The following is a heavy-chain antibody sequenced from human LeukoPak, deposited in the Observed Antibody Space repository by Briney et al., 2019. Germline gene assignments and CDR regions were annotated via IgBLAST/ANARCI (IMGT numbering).Heavy chain of an antibody. CDR1: GGSISSYY. Sequence: SETLSLTCTVSGGSISSYYWSWIRQPAGKGLEWIGRIYPSGSTNYNPSLKSRVTLSVDTSKSQFSLKLSSVTAADTAMYYCAREGYDFWSGYSYYYGMDVWGQGTTVTVSS. J-gene: IGHJ6*02. CDR2: IYPSGST. D-gene: IGHD3-3*01. V-gene: IGHV4-4*07. CDR3: AREGYDFWSGYSYYYGMDV.